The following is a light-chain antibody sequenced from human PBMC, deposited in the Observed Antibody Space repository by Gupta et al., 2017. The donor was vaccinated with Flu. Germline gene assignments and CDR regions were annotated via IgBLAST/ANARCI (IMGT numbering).Light chain of an antibody. CDR2: WAS. CDR3: QEYYSTPPYS. J-gene: IGKJ2*03. CDR1: QSVSYSSNNKNY. V-gene: IGKV4-1*01. Sequence: DIVMTQFPDSLAVALGERVTLNCRSSQSVSYSSNNKNYLAWYQQRPGQPPKLLIYWASTRESGVSDRFSGSGSGTDFTLTISSLQAEDVAVYYCQEYYSTPPYSFGQGTKLEIK.